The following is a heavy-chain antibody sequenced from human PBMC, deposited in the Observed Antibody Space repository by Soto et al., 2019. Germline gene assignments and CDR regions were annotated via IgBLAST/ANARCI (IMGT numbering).Heavy chain of an antibody. J-gene: IGHJ6*02. V-gene: IGHV1-69*13. CDR3: ARVTYGQFSPPYYYYYGMDV. D-gene: IGHD3-3*01. CDR1: GCTFSSYA. Sequence: SVKVSCKASGCTFSSYAISWVRQAPGQGLEWMGGIIPIFGTANYAQKFQGRVTITADESTSTAYMELSSLRSEDTAVYYCARVTYGQFSPPYYYYYGMDVWGQGTTVTVSS. CDR2: IIPIFGTA.